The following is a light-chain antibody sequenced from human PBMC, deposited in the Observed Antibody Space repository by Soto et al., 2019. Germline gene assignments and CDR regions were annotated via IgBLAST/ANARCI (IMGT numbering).Light chain of an antibody. CDR2: GVS. CDR3: HQYNNWPPWT. Sequence: EVVMTQSPATLSLSPVERATLSCMASQRLSSNLAWYQQKPGQAPRLLIYGVSTRATGVPARFSGSGSGTEFTLTISSLQSEDFAVYYCHQYNNWPPWTFGQGTKVDI. J-gene: IGKJ1*01. CDR1: QRLSSN. V-gene: IGKV3-15*01.